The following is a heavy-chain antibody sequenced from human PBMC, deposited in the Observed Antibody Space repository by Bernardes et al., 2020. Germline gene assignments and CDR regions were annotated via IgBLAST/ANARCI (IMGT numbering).Heavy chain of an antibody. CDR1: GFTFSSYW. Sequence: GGSLRLSRAASGFTFSSYWMSWVRQAPGKGLEWVANIKQDGSEKYYVDSVKGRFTISRDNAKNSLYLQMNSLRAEDTAVYYCARDDYYDSSGYSDAFDIWGQGTMVTVSS. J-gene: IGHJ3*02. V-gene: IGHV3-7*01. CDR2: IKQDGSEK. CDR3: ARDDYYDSSGYSDAFDI. D-gene: IGHD3-22*01.